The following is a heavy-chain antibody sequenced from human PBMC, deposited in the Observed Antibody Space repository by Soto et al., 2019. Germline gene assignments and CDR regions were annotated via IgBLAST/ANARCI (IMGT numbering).Heavy chain of an antibody. V-gene: IGHV4-30-4*01. CDR3: ARGPRAIVVAPDAISSMGRPGNWLDP. CDR1: GGSISSGDYY. J-gene: IGHJ5*02. CDR2: IYYSGST. D-gene: IGHD2-2*02. Sequence: SETLSLTCTVSGGSISSGDYYWSWIRQPPGKGLEWIGYIYYSGSTYYNPSLKSRVTISVDTSKNQFSLKLSSVTAADTAVYYCARGPRAIVVAPDAISSMGRPGNWLDPSGQGTLVTVYS.